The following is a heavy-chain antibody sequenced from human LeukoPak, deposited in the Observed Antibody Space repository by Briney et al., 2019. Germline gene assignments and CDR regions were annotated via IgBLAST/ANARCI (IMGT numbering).Heavy chain of an antibody. CDR1: GGSISSSNW. Sequence: SETLSLTCAVSGGSISSSNWWSWVRQPRGKGLEWIGELSHSGSTNYNPSLKSRLTISVDKSKNQFSLNLSSVTAADTAVYYCATRRLEPYWGQGTLVTVSS. J-gene: IGHJ4*02. D-gene: IGHD6-6*01. CDR3: ATRRLEPY. CDR2: LSHSGST. V-gene: IGHV4-4*02.